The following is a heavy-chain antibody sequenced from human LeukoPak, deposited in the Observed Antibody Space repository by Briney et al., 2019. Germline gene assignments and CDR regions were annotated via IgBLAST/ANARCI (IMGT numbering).Heavy chain of an antibody. J-gene: IGHJ4*02. V-gene: IGHV3-7*01. CDR1: GFTFSTYW. Sequence: GGSLRLSCAASGFTFSTYWMAWVRQAPGKGLEWVANIKEDAGAKHQADSVKGRFTISRDNAQNSVYLQMSSLRGEDTAVYYCARDVGGSLDYWGQGILVTVSS. CDR2: IKEDAGAK. D-gene: IGHD1-26*01. CDR3: ARDVGGSLDY.